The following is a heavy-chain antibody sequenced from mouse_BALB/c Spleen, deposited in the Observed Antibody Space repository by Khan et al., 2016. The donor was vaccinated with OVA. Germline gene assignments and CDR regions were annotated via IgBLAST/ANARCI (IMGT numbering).Heavy chain of an antibody. CDR2: IDPFNGGS. CDR3: TRHGSTSWFAY. V-gene: IGHV1-31*01. D-gene: IGHD1-1*01. J-gene: IGHJ3*01. Sequence: VQLQQSGPELMKPGASVKISCKASGYSFTSYYIHWVKQSHGKTLEWIGYIDPFNGGSTYNQKFKGKATLTVDKSSSTAYMHLSSLTSEDSAVYYCTRHGSTSWFAYWGQGTLVTVS. CDR1: GYSFTSYY.